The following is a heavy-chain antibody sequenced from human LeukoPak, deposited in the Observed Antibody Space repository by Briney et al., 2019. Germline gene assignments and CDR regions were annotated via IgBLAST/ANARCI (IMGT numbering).Heavy chain of an antibody. V-gene: IGHV1-8*01. J-gene: IGHJ6*03. CDR2: MNPNSGNT. CDR1: GYTFTSYD. Sequence: GASVKVSCKASGYTFTSYDINWVRQATGQGLEWMGWMNPNSGNTGYAQKFQGRVTMTRNTSISTAYMELSSLRSEDTAVYYCARGAERVRGVIIDLFYMDVWGEGTTVTVSS. D-gene: IGHD3-10*01. CDR3: ARGAERVRGVIIDLFYMDV.